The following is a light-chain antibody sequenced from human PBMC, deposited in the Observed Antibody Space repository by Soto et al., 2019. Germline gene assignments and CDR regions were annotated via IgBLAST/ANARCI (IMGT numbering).Light chain of an antibody. V-gene: IGKV1-5*01. CDR1: QSISPW. CDR2: DVS. CDR3: QQYNSFPWT. Sequence: DIQMTQSPSTLSASVGDRVTITCRASQSISPWLAWYQHKPGKAPKLLIYDVSRLESGVPPRFNSSRSETEVTLSIRNLQPDDFATYYCQQYNSFPWTFGLGTKVDI. J-gene: IGKJ1*01.